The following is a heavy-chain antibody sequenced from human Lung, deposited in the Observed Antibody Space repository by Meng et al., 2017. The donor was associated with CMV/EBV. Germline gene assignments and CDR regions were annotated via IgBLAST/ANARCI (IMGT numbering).Heavy chain of an antibody. V-gene: IGHV3-53*01. D-gene: IGHD2-21*02. CDR1: AFTVSSNY. CDR3: ARGGGGGDLLYYYYGMDV. CDR2: IYSGGIT. J-gene: IGHJ6*02. Sequence: GESLKISCAASAFTVSSNYMSWVRQAPGKVLEWVSVIYSGGITYYAGSVKGRFTISRDNSKNTLYLQMNSLRAEDTAVYYCARGGGGGDLLYYYYGMDVWXQGTXVTVSS.